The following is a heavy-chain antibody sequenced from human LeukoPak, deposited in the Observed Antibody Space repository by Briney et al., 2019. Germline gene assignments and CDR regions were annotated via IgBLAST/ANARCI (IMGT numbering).Heavy chain of an antibody. V-gene: IGHV4-34*01. Sequence: PSETLSLTCAVYGGSFSCYYWSWIRQPPGKGLEWIGEINHSGSTNYNPSLKSRVTISVDTSKNQFSLKLSSVTAADTAVYYCARGPPGGWWLDYWGQGTLVTVSS. D-gene: IGHD2-15*01. CDR1: GGSFSCYY. J-gene: IGHJ4*02. CDR2: INHSGST. CDR3: ARGPPGGWWLDY.